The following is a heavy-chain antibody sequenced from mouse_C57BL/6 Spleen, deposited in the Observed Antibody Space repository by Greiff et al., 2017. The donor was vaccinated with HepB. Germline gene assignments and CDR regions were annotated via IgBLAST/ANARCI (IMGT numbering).Heavy chain of an antibody. Sequence: VQLQQPGAELVKPGASVKLSCKASGYTFTSYWMHWVKQRPGQGLEWIGMIHPNSGSTNYNEKLKSKATLTVDKSSSTAYMQLSSLTSEDSAVYYCARPPYVSSYYAMDYWGQGTSVTVSS. CDR3: ARPPYVSSYYAMDY. V-gene: IGHV1-64*01. J-gene: IGHJ4*01. CDR2: IHPNSGST. D-gene: IGHD1-1*01. CDR1: GYTFTSYW.